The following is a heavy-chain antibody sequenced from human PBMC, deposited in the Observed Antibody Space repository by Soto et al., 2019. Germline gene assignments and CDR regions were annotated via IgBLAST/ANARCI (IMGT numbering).Heavy chain of an antibody. CDR2: INDGNGNP. J-gene: IGHJ5*02. V-gene: IGHV1-3*01. D-gene: IGHD3-10*01. Sequence: QVQLVQSGAEVKKPGASVKVSCKASGYTFTSYAMXXXXXXXXXRLEWMGWINDGNGNPKYSQKFQVRVTITRDTXXXXXXXXXXXXXXXXXAVXYCXXGSGLNWFDPWGQGTLVTVSS. CDR1: GYTFTSYA. CDR3: XXGSGLNWFDP.